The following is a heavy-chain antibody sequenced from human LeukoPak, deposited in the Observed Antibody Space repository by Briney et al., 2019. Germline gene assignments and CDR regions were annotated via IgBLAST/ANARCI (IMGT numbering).Heavy chain of an antibody. CDR1: GFTFSSYG. V-gene: IGHV3-21*04. CDR3: ARERYSSSRSQIDAFDI. J-gene: IGHJ3*02. Sequence: GGSLRLSCAASGFTFSSYGMHWVRQAPGKGLEWVSAISGSGGSLYYADSVKGRFTISRDNAKNSLYLQMNSLRAEDAAVYYCARERYSSSRSQIDAFDIWGQGTMVTVSS. CDR2: ISGSGGSL. D-gene: IGHD6-13*01.